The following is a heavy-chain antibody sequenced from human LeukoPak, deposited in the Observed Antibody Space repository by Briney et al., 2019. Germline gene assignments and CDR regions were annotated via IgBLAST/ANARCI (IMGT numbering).Heavy chain of an antibody. J-gene: IGHJ6*03. CDR3: AKRSAGMENYYYYYYMDV. V-gene: IGHV3-23*01. Sequence: GGSLRLSCAASGFTFSSYAMSWVRQAPGKGLEWVSAISGSGGSTYYADSVKGRFTISRDNSKNTLYLQMNSLRAEDTAVYYCAKRSAGMENYYYYYYMDVWGKGTTVTVSS. CDR1: GFTFSSYA. D-gene: IGHD6-25*01. CDR2: ISGSGGST.